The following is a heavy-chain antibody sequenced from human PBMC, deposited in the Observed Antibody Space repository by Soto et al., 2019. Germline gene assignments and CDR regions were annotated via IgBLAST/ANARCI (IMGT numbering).Heavy chain of an antibody. D-gene: IGHD2-21*01. Sequence: PSETLSLTCSVSGAALNSGNYYWSWIRQVPGKGLEWIGHIYVTGAVDYNPSLRDRITISQDTSERQFSLNLRLVTAADTAVYYCARLRIATNNYKWFDPWGPGTPVTVST. CDR2: IYVTGAV. CDR1: GAALNSGNYY. V-gene: IGHV4-31*03. J-gene: IGHJ5*02. CDR3: ARLRIATNNYKWFDP.